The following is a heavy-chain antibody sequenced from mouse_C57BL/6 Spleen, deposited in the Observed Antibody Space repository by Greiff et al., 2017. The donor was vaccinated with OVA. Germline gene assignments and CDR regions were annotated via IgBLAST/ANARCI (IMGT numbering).Heavy chain of an antibody. Sequence: QVQLKQPGAELVKPGASVKLSCKASGYTFTSYWMHWVKQRPERGLEWIGRIDHNSGGTKYNEKFKSKATLTADKSSSTAHMQLSSLTSEDSAVYFCARSRSGTFSYWGQGTLVTVST. D-gene: IGHD4-1*01. V-gene: IGHV1-62-3*01. CDR2: IDHNSGGT. CDR3: ARSRSGTFSY. J-gene: IGHJ3*01. CDR1: GYTFTSYW.